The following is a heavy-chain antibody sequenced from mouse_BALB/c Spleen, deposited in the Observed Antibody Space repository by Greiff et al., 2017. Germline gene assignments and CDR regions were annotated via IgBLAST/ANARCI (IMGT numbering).Heavy chain of an antibody. CDR2: ISSGSSTI. V-gene: IGHV5-17*02. D-gene: IGHD2-3*01. Sequence: DVHLVESGGGLVQPGGSRKLSCAASGFTFSSFGMHWVRQAPEKGLEWVAYISSGSSTIYYADTVKGRFTISRDNPKNTLFLQMTSLRSEDTAMYYCARDGYWYFDVWGAGTTVTVSS. CDR3: ARDGYWYFDV. CDR1: GFTFSSFG. J-gene: IGHJ1*01.